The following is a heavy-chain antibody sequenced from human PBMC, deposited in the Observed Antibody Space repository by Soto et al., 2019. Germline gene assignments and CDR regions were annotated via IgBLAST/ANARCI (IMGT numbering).Heavy chain of an antibody. Sequence: QVLLVESGGGVVQPGTSLRLSCVASGITFSHYGMHWVRQAPGKGLEWVAIIWYDGSKRYYADSVKGRFTISRDDSKNTLYLQMESLRAVDTAVYYCATGTTYKLDYWGQGTLVTVSS. CDR1: GITFSHYG. V-gene: IGHV3-33*01. CDR2: IWYDGSKR. D-gene: IGHD1-20*01. J-gene: IGHJ4*02. CDR3: ATGTTYKLDY.